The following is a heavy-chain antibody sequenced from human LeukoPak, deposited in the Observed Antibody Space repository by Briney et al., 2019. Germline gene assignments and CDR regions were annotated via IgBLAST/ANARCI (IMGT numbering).Heavy chain of an antibody. CDR1: GYTFTSYG. D-gene: IGHD4-17*01. CDR2: ISAYNGNT. CDR3: ARDSPRSVNYYGDSRAFDI. J-gene: IGHJ3*02. Sequence: GASVKVSCKASGYTFTSYGISWVRQAPGQGLEWMGWISAYNGNTNYAQKLQGRVTMTTDTSTSTAYMELRSLRSDDTAVYYCARDSPRSVNYYGDSRAFDIWGQGTMVTVSS. V-gene: IGHV1-18*01.